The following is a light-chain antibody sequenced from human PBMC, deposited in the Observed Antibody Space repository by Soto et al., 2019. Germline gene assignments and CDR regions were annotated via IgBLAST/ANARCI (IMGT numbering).Light chain of an antibody. CDR2: GAS. CDR1: QSVSSN. J-gene: IGKJ1*01. V-gene: IGKV3-15*01. CDR3: QQYNNWPPT. Sequence: IVLTQSPVTLSFSPCEIATLSCRASQSVSSNLAWYQQKPGQAPRLLIYGASTRATGIPARFSGSGSGTEFTLTISSLQSEDFAVYYCQQYNNWPPTFGQGTKVDNK.